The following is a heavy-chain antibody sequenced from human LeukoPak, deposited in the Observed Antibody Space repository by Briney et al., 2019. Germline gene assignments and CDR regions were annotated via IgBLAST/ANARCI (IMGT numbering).Heavy chain of an antibody. J-gene: IGHJ3*02. CDR2: IYYSGST. CDR3: VTYFDKAFDI. V-gene: IGHV4-39*01. CDR1: GGSTSSSSYY. Sequence: KASETLSLTCTVSGGSTSSSSYYWGWIRQPPGKGLEWIGSIYYSGSTYYNPSLKSRVTISVDTSKNQFSLKLRSVTAADTAVYYCVTYFDKAFDIWGQGTMVTVSS. D-gene: IGHD3-22*01.